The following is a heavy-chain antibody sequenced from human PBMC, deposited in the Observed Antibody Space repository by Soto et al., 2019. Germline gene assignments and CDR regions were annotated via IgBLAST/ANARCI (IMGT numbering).Heavy chain of an antibody. J-gene: IGHJ6*02. CDR1: GYTFSSYG. CDR3: AGPPELTRIYYYYGMDV. Sequence: GASVKVSCKASGYTFSSYGISWARQAPGQGLEWMGWISDYNGNTHYAQKFQGRVTITADESTSTAYMELSSLRSEDTAVYYCAGPPELTRIYYYYGMDVWGQGTTVTVSS. V-gene: IGHV1-18*01. D-gene: IGHD1-7*01. CDR2: ISDYNGNT.